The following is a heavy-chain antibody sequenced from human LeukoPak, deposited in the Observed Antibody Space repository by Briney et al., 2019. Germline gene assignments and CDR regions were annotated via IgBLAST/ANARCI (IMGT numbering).Heavy chain of an antibody. CDR2: VYYTGNA. D-gene: IGHD5/OR15-5a*01. CDR3: ARLRALSGHRGAFDI. Sequence: SETLSLTCAVSGDSISNHIYYWDWLRQTPGKGLEWIGAVYYTGNAYYNPSLKSRVTISVGTSDNRFSLHLSSVNAADTAIYYCARLRALSGHRGAFDIWGQGTLVTASS. J-gene: IGHJ3*02. V-gene: IGHV4-39*01. CDR1: GDSISNHIYY.